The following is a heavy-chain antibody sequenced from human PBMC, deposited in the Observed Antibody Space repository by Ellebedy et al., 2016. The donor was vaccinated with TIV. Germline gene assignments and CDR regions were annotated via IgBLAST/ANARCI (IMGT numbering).Heavy chain of an antibody. CDR2: MNPNSGNT. CDR3: ARAQYCSGGSCSVDFDY. J-gene: IGHJ4*02. Sequence: ASVKVSXXASGYTFTSYDINWVRQATGQGLEWMGWMNPNSGNTGYAQKFQGRVTMTRNTSISTAYMELSSLRSEDTAVYYCARAQYCSGGSCSVDFDYWGQGTLVTVSS. D-gene: IGHD2-15*01. V-gene: IGHV1-8*01. CDR1: GYTFTSYD.